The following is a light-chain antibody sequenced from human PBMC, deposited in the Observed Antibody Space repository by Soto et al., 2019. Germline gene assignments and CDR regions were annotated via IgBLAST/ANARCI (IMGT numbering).Light chain of an antibody. CDR1: QSVPNSR. CDR3: QQYDSSPPIT. J-gene: IGKJ5*01. CDR2: DTS. V-gene: IGKV3-20*01. Sequence: EIVLTQSPDTLSLSPGERATLSCRGSQSVPNSRLAWYQQKPGQAPSLVISDTSIRATGIPDRFSGSGSGTDFSLIIGRLEPEDFAVYYCQQYDSSPPITFGQGTRLEIK.